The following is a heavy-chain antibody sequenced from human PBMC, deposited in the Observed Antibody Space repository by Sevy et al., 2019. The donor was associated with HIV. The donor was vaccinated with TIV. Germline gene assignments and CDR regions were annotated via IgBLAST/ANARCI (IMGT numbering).Heavy chain of an antibody. CDR3: TRERGESTRNGPPLDY. J-gene: IGHJ4*02. V-gene: IGHV3-30-3*01. Sequence: GGSLRLSCAASGFTFSSYAMHWVRQAPGKGLEAVAVISYDANAKFYADSVKGRFTISRDNSKNTLDLQMNSLRDEDTAVYYCTRERGESTRNGPPLDYWGQGTLVTVSS. D-gene: IGHD3-10*01. CDR2: ISYDANAK. CDR1: GFTFSSYA.